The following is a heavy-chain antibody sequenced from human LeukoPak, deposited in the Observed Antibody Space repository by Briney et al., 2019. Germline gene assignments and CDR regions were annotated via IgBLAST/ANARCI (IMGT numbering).Heavy chain of an antibody. CDR3: ARGRYYDFWSGYSDAFDI. CDR1: GGSFSGYY. V-gene: IGHV4-34*01. J-gene: IGHJ3*02. D-gene: IGHD3-3*01. CDR2: INHSGST. Sequence: PSETLSLTCAVYGGSFSGYYWSWIRQPPGKGLEWIGEINHSGSTNYNPSLKRRVTISVDTSKNQCSLKLRSVTAADTAVYYCARGRYYDFWSGYSDAFDIWGQGTMVTVSS.